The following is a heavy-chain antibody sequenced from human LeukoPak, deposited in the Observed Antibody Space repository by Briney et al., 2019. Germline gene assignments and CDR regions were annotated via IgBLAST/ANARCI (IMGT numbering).Heavy chain of an antibody. CDR2: ILNSGST. Sequence: SETLSLTCTVSGCSISNVYWSWFRQPPPKGLQWIGCILNSGSTTYYTSPKKRVTTSVVATNNQHSPQESSVATAATTADYCARSPYNDSSGINFDYWGQGTLVTVSS. CDR3: ARSPYNDSSGINFDY. D-gene: IGHD6-25*01. CDR1: GCSISNVY. J-gene: IGHJ4*02. V-gene: IGHV4-59*12.